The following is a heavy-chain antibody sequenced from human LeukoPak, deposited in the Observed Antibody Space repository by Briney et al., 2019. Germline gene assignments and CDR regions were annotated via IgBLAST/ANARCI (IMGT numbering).Heavy chain of an antibody. CDR1: GGSISSYY. V-gene: IGHV4-4*07. J-gene: IGHJ4*02. CDR2: IYTSGST. CDR3: ARGGGYGDYRMTFDY. D-gene: IGHD4-17*01. Sequence: SETLSLTCTVSGGSISSYYWSWIRQPAGEGLEWIGRIYTSGSTNYNPSLKSRVTMSVDTSKNQFSLKLSSVTAADTAVYYCARGGGYGDYRMTFDYWGQGTLVTVSS.